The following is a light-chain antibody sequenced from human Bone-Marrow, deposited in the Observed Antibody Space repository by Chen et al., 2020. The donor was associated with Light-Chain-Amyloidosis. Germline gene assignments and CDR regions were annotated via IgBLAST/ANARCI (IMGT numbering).Light chain of an antibody. CDR2: DDS. V-gene: IGLV3-21*02. Sequence: SYVLTQPSSVSVAPGQTATIACGGNNIGSTSVHWYQQTPGQAPPLVVYDDSDRPSGIPGQLSGSNAVNTATLTISGVEAGDEADYYCQVWDRSSDRPVFGGGTKLTVL. J-gene: IGLJ3*02. CDR1: NIGSTS. CDR3: QVWDRSSDRPV.